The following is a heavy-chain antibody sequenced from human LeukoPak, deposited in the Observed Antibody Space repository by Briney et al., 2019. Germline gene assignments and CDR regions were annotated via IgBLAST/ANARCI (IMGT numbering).Heavy chain of an antibody. Sequence: ASVKVSCKASGYTFTGYYMHWVRQAPGQGLEWMGWINPNSGGTNYAQKFQGRVTMTRDTSISTAYMELSRLRSDDTAVYYCARGGHDYGDYYYYGMDVWGRGTTVTVSS. D-gene: IGHD4-17*01. J-gene: IGHJ6*02. V-gene: IGHV1-2*02. CDR3: ARGGHDYGDYYYYGMDV. CDR1: GYTFTGYY. CDR2: INPNSGGT.